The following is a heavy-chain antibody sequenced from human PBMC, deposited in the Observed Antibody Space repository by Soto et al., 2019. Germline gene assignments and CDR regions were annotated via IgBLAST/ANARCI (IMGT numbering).Heavy chain of an antibody. V-gene: IGHV4-59*01. CDR1: GGSISSYY. CDR2: IYYSGST. Sequence: SETLSLTCTVSGGSISSYYWSWLRQPPGKGLEWIGYIYYSGSTNYNPSLKSRVTISVDTSKNQFSLKLSSVTAADTAVYYCARDRGLGSGWYGWFDPWGQGTLVTVS. D-gene: IGHD6-19*01. CDR3: ARDRGLGSGWYGWFDP. J-gene: IGHJ5*02.